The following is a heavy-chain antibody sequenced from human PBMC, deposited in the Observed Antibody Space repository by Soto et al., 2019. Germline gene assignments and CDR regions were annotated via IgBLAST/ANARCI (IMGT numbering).Heavy chain of an antibody. CDR3: VSDRFRGTYYLRGVTYFFEE. J-gene: IGHJ4*02. CDR2: IKQDESEK. V-gene: IGHV3-7*03. D-gene: IGHD1-26*01. Sequence: GALRLSCVTYGLTFTDYWMSWVRQAPGKGLEWVANIKQDESEKNYLDSVKGRFTISRDNAKNSLYLQMNSLRAEDTAVYYCVSDRFRGTYYLRGVTYFFEEWGQGAPVTVSS. CDR1: GLTFTDYW.